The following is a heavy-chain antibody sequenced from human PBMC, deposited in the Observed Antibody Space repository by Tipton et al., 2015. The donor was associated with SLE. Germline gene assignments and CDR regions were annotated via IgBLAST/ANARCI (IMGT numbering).Heavy chain of an antibody. CDR2: ISLSSSYI. J-gene: IGHJ2*01. Sequence: GSLRLSCVVSGFTFSSYAMNWVRQAPGKGLEWVSSISLSSSYIYYADSVKGRFTISRDNAKNSLYLQMSSLRPEDTAIYYCAREPTRGWYFDLWGRGSLGTVSS. CDR3: AREPTRGWYFDL. V-gene: IGHV3-21*03. D-gene: IGHD3-10*01. CDR1: GFTFSSYA.